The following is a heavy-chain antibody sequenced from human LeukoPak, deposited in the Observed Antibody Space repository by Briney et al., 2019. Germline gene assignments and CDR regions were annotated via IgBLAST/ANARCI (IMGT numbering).Heavy chain of an antibody. CDR2: INHSGST. V-gene: IGHV4-34*01. CDR1: GGSFSGYY. CDR3: VMWFGEFSTYDAFDI. D-gene: IGHD3-10*01. J-gene: IGHJ3*02. Sequence: SETLSLTCAVYGGSFSGYYWSWIRQPPGKGLEWIGEINHSGSTNYNPSLKSRVTISVDTSKNQFSLKLSSVTAADTAVHYCVMWFGEFSTYDAFDIWGQGTMVTVSS.